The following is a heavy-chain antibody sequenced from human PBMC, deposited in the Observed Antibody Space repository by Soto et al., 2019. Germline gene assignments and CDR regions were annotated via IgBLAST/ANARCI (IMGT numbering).Heavy chain of an antibody. CDR1: GFTFISYS. V-gene: IGHV3-48*04. D-gene: IGHD1-1*01. Sequence: PGGSLRLSCASSGFTFISYSMNWVRQAPGKGLEWVSYISASSSTIYYADSVKGRFTISRDNAKNSLYLQMNSLRAEDTAVYYCARDKAVHARNHYYGMDVWGQGTTVTVSS. CDR2: ISASSSTI. J-gene: IGHJ6*02. CDR3: ARDKAVHARNHYYGMDV.